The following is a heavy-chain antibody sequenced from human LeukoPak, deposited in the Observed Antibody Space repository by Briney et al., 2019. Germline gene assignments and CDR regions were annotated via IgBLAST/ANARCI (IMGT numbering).Heavy chain of an antibody. V-gene: IGHV3-33*06. CDR2: IWYDGSYK. Sequence: GGSLRVSCAASGFTFFNYGMHWVRQPPGKGLDWVADIWYDGSYKYYADSVRGRFTIARDNSKNTLYLHMDSLRAEDTAIYYCAKVVQYTASTGTGLDYWGRGTLVTVSS. D-gene: IGHD6-13*01. CDR3: AKVVQYTASTGTGLDY. CDR1: GFTFFNYG. J-gene: IGHJ4*02.